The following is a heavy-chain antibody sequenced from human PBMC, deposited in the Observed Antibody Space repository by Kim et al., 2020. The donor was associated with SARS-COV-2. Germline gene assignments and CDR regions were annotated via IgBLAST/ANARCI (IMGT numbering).Heavy chain of an antibody. CDR3: TRDNIQPGDI. Sequence: GGSLRLSCAASGSAFSLYWMHWVRQAPGKGLMWVAQIDSDGSGTSYADSVQGRFTISRDNANNTLYLQMNSLRADDTAMYYCTRDNIQPGDIWGQGTMVT. CDR2: IDSDGSGT. V-gene: IGHV3-74*01. CDR1: GSAFSLYW. J-gene: IGHJ3*02.